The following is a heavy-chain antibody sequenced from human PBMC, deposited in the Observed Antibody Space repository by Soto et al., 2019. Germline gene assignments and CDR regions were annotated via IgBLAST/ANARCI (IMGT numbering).Heavy chain of an antibody. CDR1: GFTFDDYA. D-gene: IGHD2-2*01. CDR3: AKGQRYCTRASCYFLPRVDDP. CDR2: ISSNSGSV. Sequence: EVQLVESGGGLVQPGRSLRLSCAASGFTFDDYAMHWVRQGPGKGLEWVSGISSNSGSVGYADSVQGRFIISRDNAQNSLYLQMNSLRPEDTAWYYCAKGQRYCTRASCYFLPRVDDPWGRGTLVTVSS. V-gene: IGHV3-9*01. J-gene: IGHJ5*02.